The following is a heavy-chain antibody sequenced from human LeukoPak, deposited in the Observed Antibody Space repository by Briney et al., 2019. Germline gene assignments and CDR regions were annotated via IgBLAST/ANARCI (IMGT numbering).Heavy chain of an antibody. Sequence: GGSLRLSCAASGFTVSSNYMSWVRQAPGKGLEWVSVIYSGGSTYYADSVKGRFTISRDNSKNTLYLQMNSLRAEDTAVYYCARVVVGVAWGYCGMDVWGQGTTVTVSS. J-gene: IGHJ6*02. CDR3: ARVVVGVAWGYCGMDV. CDR1: GFTVSSNY. D-gene: IGHD3-16*01. CDR2: IYSGGST. V-gene: IGHV3-66*01.